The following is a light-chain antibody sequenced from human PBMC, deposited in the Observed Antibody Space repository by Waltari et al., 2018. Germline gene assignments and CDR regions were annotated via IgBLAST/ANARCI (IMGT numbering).Light chain of an antibody. J-gene: IGLJ1*01. Sequence: SALTHPASVSGSPGQSVPIPFTATTRYIGCSNYVPCYQHHPGKAPKLMIYAVSMRPSVVSIRFSGSKSGNTASLTISGLQPDDKADYYCSSYTSRATYVFGTGTKVTVL. CDR3: SSYTSRATYV. V-gene: IGLV2-14*03. CDR1: TRYIGCSNY. CDR2: AVS.